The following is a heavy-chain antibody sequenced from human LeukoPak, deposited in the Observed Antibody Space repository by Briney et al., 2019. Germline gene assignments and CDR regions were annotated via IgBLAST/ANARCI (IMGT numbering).Heavy chain of an antibody. Sequence: GGSLRLSCAASGFTFSSYSMNWVRQAPGKGLEWVSSISTSSTYVYYADSVKGRFTISRDNARNSLYLQMNSLRAEDTAVYYCARGFRYCSSTSCSQVDYWGQGTLVTVSS. J-gene: IGHJ4*02. D-gene: IGHD2-2*01. CDR2: ISTSSTYV. CDR1: GFTFSSYS. V-gene: IGHV3-21*01. CDR3: ARGFRYCSSTSCSQVDY.